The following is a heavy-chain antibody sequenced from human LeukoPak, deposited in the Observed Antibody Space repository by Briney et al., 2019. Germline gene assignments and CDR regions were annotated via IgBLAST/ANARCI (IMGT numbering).Heavy chain of an antibody. V-gene: IGHV3-30*04. Sequence: GGSLRLSCAASGFTFADYAMHWVRQAPGKGLEWVAVISYDGSNKYYADSVKGRFTISRDNSKNTLYPQMNSLRAEDTAVYYCARDLLGFLTAPDYWGQGTLVTVSS. J-gene: IGHJ4*02. CDR1: GFTFADYA. D-gene: IGHD2-21*02. CDR3: ARDLLGFLTAPDY. CDR2: ISYDGSNK.